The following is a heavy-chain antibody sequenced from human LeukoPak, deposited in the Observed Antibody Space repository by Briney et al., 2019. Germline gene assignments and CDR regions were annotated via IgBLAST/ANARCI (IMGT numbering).Heavy chain of an antibody. Sequence: SQTLSLTCSVSGGSISSGRYYWTWIRQPAGKGLEWMGRLYTNDNTNYDPSLESRVSISVDTSKSQFYLQLTSVAAADTAVYFCARGVVTDDYYMDVWGKGITVIVSS. CDR1: GGSISSGRYY. J-gene: IGHJ6*03. D-gene: IGHD2-21*02. CDR2: LYTNDNT. V-gene: IGHV4-61*02. CDR3: ARGVVTDDYYMDV.